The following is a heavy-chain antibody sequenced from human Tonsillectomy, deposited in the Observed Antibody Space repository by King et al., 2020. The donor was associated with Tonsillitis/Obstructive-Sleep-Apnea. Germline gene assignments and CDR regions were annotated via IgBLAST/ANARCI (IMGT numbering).Heavy chain of an antibody. CDR1: GFTFSDAW. CDR2: IKSKTDGGTT. CDR3: TTDFKNYYYYMDV. V-gene: IGHV3-15*01. Sequence: VQLVESGGGLVNPGGSLRLSCAASGFTFSDAWMSWVRQAPGKGLEWVGRIKSKTDGGTTDYAAPVKGRFTISRDDSKNTLYLQMNSLKSEDTAVYYCTTDFKNYYYYMDVWGKGTTVTVSS. J-gene: IGHJ6*03.